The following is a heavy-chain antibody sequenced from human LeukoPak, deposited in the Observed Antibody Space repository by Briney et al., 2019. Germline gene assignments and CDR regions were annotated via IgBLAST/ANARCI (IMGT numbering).Heavy chain of an antibody. CDR1: FXFSDYY. V-gene: IGHV3-11*01. J-gene: IGHJ4*02. Sequence: FXFSDYYMSWIRQSPGKXLEWVXXISSSGSTIYYADSVKGRFTISRDNAKNSLYLQMNSLRAEDTAVYYCARDHMFGELYLEFDYWGQGTLVTVSS. CDR3: ARDHMFGELYLEFDY. D-gene: IGHD3-10*02. CDR2: ISSSGSTI.